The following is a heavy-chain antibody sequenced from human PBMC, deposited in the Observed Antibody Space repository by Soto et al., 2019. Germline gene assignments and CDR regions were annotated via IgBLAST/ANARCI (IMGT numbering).Heavy chain of an antibody. D-gene: IGHD6-13*01. CDR3: ARGEQQTRRLGVFFL. CDR1: GFTFSSYS. V-gene: IGHV3-48*01. J-gene: IGHJ4*02. Sequence: GGSLRLSCAASGFTFSSYSMNWVRQAPGKGLEWVSYISSSSSTIYYADFVKGRFTISRENAKNSLYLQMNSLRAEDTAVYYCARGEQQTRRLGVFFLWGQGTLVTVSS. CDR2: ISSSSSTI.